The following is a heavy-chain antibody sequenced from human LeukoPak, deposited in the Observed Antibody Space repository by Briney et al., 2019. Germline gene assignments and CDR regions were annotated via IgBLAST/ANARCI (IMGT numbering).Heavy chain of an antibody. J-gene: IGHJ4*02. CDR3: AKDLPDYGDYIEGY. CDR2: ISGSGGTT. V-gene: IGHV3-23*01. Sequence: PGGSLRLSCVASGFTFSSFAMSWVRQAPGKGLEWVSTISGSGGTTNYANSVNGRFNFSTDDSTNMVHLQMHSLGAADTAVYYCAKDLPDYGDYIEGYWGQGTLVTVSS. CDR1: GFTFSSFA. D-gene: IGHD4-17*01.